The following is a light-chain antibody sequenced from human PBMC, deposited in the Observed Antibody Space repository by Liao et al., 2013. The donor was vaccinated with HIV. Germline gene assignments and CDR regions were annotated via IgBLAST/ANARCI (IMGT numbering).Light chain of an antibody. CDR2: SDT. CDR3: QVWDSNSDHQV. J-gene: IGLJ3*02. V-gene: IGLV3-21*04. CDR1: NIGSNS. Sequence: SYELTQPPSVSVAPGKTATITCGGNNIGSNSVHWYQQRPGQAPVLVIYSDTDRPSVIPERFSGTNSADTATLTIRRVEAGDEADYYCQVWDSNSDHQVFGGGTKLTVL.